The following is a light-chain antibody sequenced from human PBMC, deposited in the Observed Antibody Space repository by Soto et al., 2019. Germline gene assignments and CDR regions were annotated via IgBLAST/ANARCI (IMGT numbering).Light chain of an antibody. V-gene: IGKV3-20*01. CDR1: QSGRSNY. CDR3: QQYVTLPLT. Sequence: EILLTQSPGTLPLPPGQRATLSCRASQSGRSNYLAWYQQKPGQAPRLLIYGASSRATGIPDRFSGTGSGTDFTLTISRLEPEDFAVYYCQQYVTLPLTFGGGTKVDIK. J-gene: IGKJ4*01. CDR2: GAS.